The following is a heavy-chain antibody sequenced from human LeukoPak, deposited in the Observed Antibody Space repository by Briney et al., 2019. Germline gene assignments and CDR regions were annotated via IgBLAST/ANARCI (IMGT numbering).Heavy chain of an antibody. CDR2: ISSSSSYI. CDR3: ARIVSFFYGMDV. J-gene: IGHJ6*02. V-gene: IGHV3-21*01. CDR1: GFTFSSYS. D-gene: IGHD2/OR15-2a*01. Sequence: GSLRLSCAASGFTFSSYSMNWVRQAPGKGLGWVSSISSSSSYIYYADSVKGRFTISRDNAKNSLYLQMNSLRAEDTAVYYCARIVSFFYGMDVWGQGTTVTVSS.